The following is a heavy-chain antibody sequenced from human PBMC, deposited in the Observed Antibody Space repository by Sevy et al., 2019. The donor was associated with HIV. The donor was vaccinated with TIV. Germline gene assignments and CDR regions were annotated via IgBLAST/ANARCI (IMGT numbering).Heavy chain of an antibody. CDR3: ARDRDGSGSAGGYGMDV. D-gene: IGHD3-10*01. Sequence: GGSLRLSCVGSGITFSYYSMNWVRQAPGKGLEWVSSISSSSSYIYYGDSLKGRFTISRDNAKKTLYLQMNSLRAEDTAVYYCARDRDGSGSAGGYGMDVWGQGTTVTVSS. V-gene: IGHV3-21*01. CDR1: GITFSYYS. J-gene: IGHJ6*02. CDR2: ISSSSSYI.